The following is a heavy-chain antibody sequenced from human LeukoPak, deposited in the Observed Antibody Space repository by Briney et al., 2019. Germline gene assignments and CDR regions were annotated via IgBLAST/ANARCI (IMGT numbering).Heavy chain of an antibody. V-gene: IGHV3-23*01. CDR1: EFDFSSHA. CDR3: ARDPGGSYFFQGDDAFDI. J-gene: IGHJ3*02. CDR2: ISISGSKT. D-gene: IGHD1-26*01. Sequence: GGSLRLSCAASEFDFSSHAMTWVRQAPGKGLEWVSAISISGSKTYYADSVKGRFTISRDNSKNTLYLQMNSLRAEDTAVYYCARDPGGSYFFQGDDAFDIWGQGTMVTVSS.